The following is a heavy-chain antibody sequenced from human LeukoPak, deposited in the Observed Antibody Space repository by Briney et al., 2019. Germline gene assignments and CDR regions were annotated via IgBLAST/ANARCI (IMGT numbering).Heavy chain of an antibody. V-gene: IGHV3-66*01. CDR1: GFTVSSNY. CDR3: ARVAGVARGNY. J-gene: IGHJ4*02. D-gene: IGHD2-15*01. Sequence: PGRSLRLSCAASGFTVSSNYMSWVRQAPGKGLEWVSVIYSGGSTYYADSVKGRFTISRDNSKNTLYLQMNSLRAEDTAVYYCARVAGVARGNYWGQGTLVTVSS. CDR2: IYSGGST.